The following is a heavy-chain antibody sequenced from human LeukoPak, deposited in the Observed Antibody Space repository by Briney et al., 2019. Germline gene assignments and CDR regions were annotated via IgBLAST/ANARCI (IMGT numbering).Heavy chain of an antibody. D-gene: IGHD6-19*01. Sequence: GGSLRLYCAASGFTCSSHSMHWVRQATGNLLEYVSGISSNGGSTYYAKSVKGRFTISRDNSKNTLDLQPGSLRVDDMAVYYCARRGSGWEFDQWGHGTLVTVSS. J-gene: IGHJ4*01. V-gene: IGHV3-64*01. CDR2: ISSNGGST. CDR1: GFTCSSHS. CDR3: ARRGSGWEFDQ.